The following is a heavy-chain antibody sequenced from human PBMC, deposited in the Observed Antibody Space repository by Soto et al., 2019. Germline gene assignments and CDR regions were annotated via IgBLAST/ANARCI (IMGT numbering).Heavy chain of an antibody. CDR2: IDPTDSYT. Sequence: GESLKLSCKASGYNFTAFWIHWVRQMPGRGLEWLGKIDPTDSYTNYSPSFEGHVTISTDNSISTAYLQWSSLRASDTALYFCARVYKNWFDSWAQGTMVTVSS. V-gene: IGHV5-10-1*01. D-gene: IGHD1-1*01. J-gene: IGHJ5*01. CDR3: ARVYKNWFDS. CDR1: GYNFTAFW.